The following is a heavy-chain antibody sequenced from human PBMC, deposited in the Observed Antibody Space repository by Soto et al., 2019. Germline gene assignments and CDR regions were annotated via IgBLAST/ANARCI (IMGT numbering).Heavy chain of an antibody. CDR2: IYYSGST. V-gene: IGHV4-39*01. D-gene: IGHD3-9*01. Sequence: QLQLQESGPGLVKPSETLSLTCTVSGGSISSSSYYWGWIRQPPGKGLEWIGSIYYSGSTYYNPSLKSRVTMSVGTSENQFSLRLSSVTAADTAVYYCTSLTGYYRRVYWGQGTLVTVSS. CDR1: GGSISSSSYY. CDR3: TSLTGYYRRVY. J-gene: IGHJ4*02.